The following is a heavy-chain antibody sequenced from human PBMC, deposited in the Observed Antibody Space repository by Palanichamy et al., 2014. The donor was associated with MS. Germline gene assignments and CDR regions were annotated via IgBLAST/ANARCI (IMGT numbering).Heavy chain of an antibody. CDR3: ARDGQLDI. J-gene: IGHJ6*04. CDR1: GFTFSSYA. CDR2: ISYDGSN. V-gene: IGHV3-30-3*01. Sequence: QVQLVESGGGVVQPGRSLRLSCAASGFTFSSYAMHWVRQGPAKGLEWVAVISYDGSNNYADSVKGRFTISRDNSKNTLYLQMNSLRPEDTAVYYCARDGQLDIWGKGTTVDASS. D-gene: IGHD1-1*01.